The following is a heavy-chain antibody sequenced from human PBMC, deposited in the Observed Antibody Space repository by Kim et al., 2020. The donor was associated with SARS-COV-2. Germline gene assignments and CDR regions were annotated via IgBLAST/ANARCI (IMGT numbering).Heavy chain of an antibody. D-gene: IGHD3-10*01. Sequence: ASVKVSCKASGYTFTNYAMHWMRQAPGQGLEWMGWISTNTGNPTYAQGFTGRFVFSLDISVSTAYLQISSLKPEDTAVYYCGRAYGSGYKFDYWGQGTLVTVSS. V-gene: IGHV7-4-1*02. CDR3: GRAYGSGYKFDY. CDR2: ISTNTGNP. CDR1: GYTFTNYA. J-gene: IGHJ4*02.